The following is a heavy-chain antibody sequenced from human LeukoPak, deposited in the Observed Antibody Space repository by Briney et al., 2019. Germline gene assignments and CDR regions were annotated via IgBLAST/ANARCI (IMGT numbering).Heavy chain of an antibody. CDR2: IYSGGAT. CDR1: GFTVSSTY. Sequence: PGGSLRLSCAASGFTVSSTYMSWVRQAPGKGLEWVSIIYSGGATYYADSVKGRFTISRDNSKNTLYLQMNSLRAEDTAVYYCAMMTTVTTFRIAFDIWGQGTMVTVSS. V-gene: IGHV3-66*02. D-gene: IGHD4-17*01. J-gene: IGHJ3*02. CDR3: AMMTTVTTFRIAFDI.